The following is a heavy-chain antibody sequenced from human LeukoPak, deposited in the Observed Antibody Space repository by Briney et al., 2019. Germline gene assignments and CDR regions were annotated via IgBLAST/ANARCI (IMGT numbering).Heavy chain of an antibody. CDR1: GYTFTGYY. CDR2: INPNSGDT. Sequence: GASVKVSCKASGYTFTGYYIYWVRQAPGQGLEWMGWINPNSGDTNYAQRFQDRVTMTRDTSTRTAYMELRSLRSDDTAVYYCARVPVPGAYYHHMDVWGKGTTVIV. J-gene: IGHJ6*03. CDR3: ARVPVPGAYYHHMDV. D-gene: IGHD6-19*01. V-gene: IGHV1-2*02.